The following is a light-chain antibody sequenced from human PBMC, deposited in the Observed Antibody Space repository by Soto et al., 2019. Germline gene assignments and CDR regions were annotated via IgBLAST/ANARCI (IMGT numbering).Light chain of an antibody. V-gene: IGLV2-14*01. CDR3: FSYTTSSTLV. CDR1: SSYVGGYNY. Sequence: QPASVSGSPGQSITISCTGTSSYVGGYNYVSWYQQHPAKAPKLMIYEVSNRPSGVSHRFSGSKSGNTASLTISGLQAEDEADYYCFSYTTSSTLVFGGGTKLTVL. J-gene: IGLJ3*02. CDR2: EVS.